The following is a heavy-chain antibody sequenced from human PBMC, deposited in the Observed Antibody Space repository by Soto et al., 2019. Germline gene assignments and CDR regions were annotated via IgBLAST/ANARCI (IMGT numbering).Heavy chain of an antibody. J-gene: IGHJ4*02. Sequence: VQLVDSGGGLVKPGGSLRLSCAVCGFTFSSCTMNWVRQAPGKGLEWVSSISSSGSMYYADSVKGRFTISRDNAKNSLYLQMNSLRAEDTAVYYCAREVQPVVRREYDYWGQGTLVTVSS. CDR3: AREVQPVVRREYDY. CDR1: GFTFSSCT. D-gene: IGHD1-1*01. CDR2: ISSSGSM. V-gene: IGHV3-21*01.